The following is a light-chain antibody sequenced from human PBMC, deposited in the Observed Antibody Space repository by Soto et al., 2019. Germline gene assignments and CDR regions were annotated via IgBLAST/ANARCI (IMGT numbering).Light chain of an antibody. J-gene: IGKJ4*01. CDR2: DAS. V-gene: IGKV1-33*01. Sequence: DSQVTQSPSSLSASVGDRVTITCQASHDISNYLNWYQHKPGKAPKLLIYDASNLETGVPSRFSGSGSGTDFTFTISSLQPEDIATYYCQQYDTLPVLTFGGGTKVEIK. CDR1: HDISNY. CDR3: QQYDTLPVLT.